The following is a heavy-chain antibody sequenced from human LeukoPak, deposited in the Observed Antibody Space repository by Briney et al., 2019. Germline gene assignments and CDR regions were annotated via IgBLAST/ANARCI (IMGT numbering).Heavy chain of an antibody. CDR1: GGTFSSYA. CDR2: IIPIFGTA. V-gene: IGHV1-69*05. Sequence: ASVKVSCKASGGTFSSYAISWVRQAPGQGLEWMGGIIPIFGTANYAQKFQGRVTITTDESTSTAYMELSSLRSDDTAAYYCARDRSSSQGGMDVWGQGTTVTVSS. CDR3: ARDRSSSQGGMDV. J-gene: IGHJ6*02. D-gene: IGHD6-13*01.